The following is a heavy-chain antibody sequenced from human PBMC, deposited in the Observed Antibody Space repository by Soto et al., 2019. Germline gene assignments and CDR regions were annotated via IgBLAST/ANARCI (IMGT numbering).Heavy chain of an antibody. CDR3: ARDFGSDLSAPGAFFDS. V-gene: IGHV1-18*01. CDR2: ISPYNGNT. J-gene: IGHJ4*02. Sequence: ASVKVSCKASGYIFTTYGITWVRQAPGQGLEWMGWISPYNGNTNYAQNLQGRVTLTTDTSTYTAYIELKSLQSDDTAVYYCARDFGSDLSAPGAFFDSWGQGVLVTVSS. CDR1: GYIFTTYG. D-gene: IGHD3-3*01.